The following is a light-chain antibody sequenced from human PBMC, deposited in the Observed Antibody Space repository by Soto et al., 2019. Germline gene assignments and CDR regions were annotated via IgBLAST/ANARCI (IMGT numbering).Light chain of an antibody. CDR1: QSVSSNY. J-gene: IGKJ1*01. CDR2: GAS. CDR3: QQYGSSPRT. V-gene: IGKV3-20*01. Sequence: EIVLTQSPGTLSLSPGERATLSCRASQSVSSNYLAWYQQKPGQAPRLLIYGASSRATGIPDRFSGSGSGKDFTITISRLEPEDSTVYYYQQYGSSPRTFGQGTKVEIK.